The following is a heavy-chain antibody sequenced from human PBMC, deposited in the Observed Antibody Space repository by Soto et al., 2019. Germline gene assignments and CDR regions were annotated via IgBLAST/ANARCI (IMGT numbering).Heavy chain of an antibody. D-gene: IGHD3-22*01. Sequence: EVQLVESGGGLVQPGGSLRLSCAASGFTFSSYWMSWVRQAPGKGLEWVANIKQDGSEKYYVDSVKGRFTISRDNAKNQLKLQMNSLRAEDTAVYYCARVPDYYESSGYFDYWGQGTLVTVSS. CDR3: ARVPDYYESSGYFDY. CDR1: GFTFSSYW. V-gene: IGHV3-7*01. CDR2: IKQDGSEK. J-gene: IGHJ4*02.